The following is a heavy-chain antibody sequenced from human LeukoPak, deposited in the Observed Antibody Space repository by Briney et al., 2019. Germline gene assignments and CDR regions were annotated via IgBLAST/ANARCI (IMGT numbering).Heavy chain of an antibody. D-gene: IGHD2-2*01. V-gene: IGHV3-64D*09. CDR2: ISSNGVST. J-gene: IGHJ4*02. CDR1: GFTFSSYA. CDR3: VKDVLGYCSSTSCRTLDY. Sequence: GGSLRLSCSASGFTFSSYAMHWVRQAPGKGLEYVSAISSNGVSTYYPDSVKGRFTISRDNSKNTLYLQMSSLRAEDTAVYYCVKDVLGYCSSTSCRTLDYWGQGTLVTVSS.